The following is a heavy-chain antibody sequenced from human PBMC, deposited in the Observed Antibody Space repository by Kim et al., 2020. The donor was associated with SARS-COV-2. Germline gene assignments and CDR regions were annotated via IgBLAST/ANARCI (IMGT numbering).Heavy chain of an antibody. CDR3: ARDLGSDNWGGYYYYGMDV. Sequence: GGSLRLSCAASGFTFSSYSMNWVRKAPGKGLEWVSSISSSSSYIYYADSVKGRFTISRDNAKNSLYLQMNSLRAEDTAVYYCARDLGSDNWGGYYYYGMDVWRQGTTVTVSS. CDR2: ISSSSSYI. V-gene: IGHV3-21*01. D-gene: IGHD7-27*01. J-gene: IGHJ6*02. CDR1: GFTFSSYS.